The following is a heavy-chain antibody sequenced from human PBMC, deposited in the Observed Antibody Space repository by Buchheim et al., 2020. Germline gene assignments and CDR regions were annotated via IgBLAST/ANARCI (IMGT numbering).Heavy chain of an antibody. Sequence: EVQLLESGGGLVQPGGSLRLSCVASGFTFSSYAMSWVRQAPGKGLVWVSRINSDGSSTSYADSVKGRFTISRDNAQNTLYLQMNSLRAEDTAVYYCARETYDFWSGYPFDYWGQGTL. V-gene: IGHV3-74*01. D-gene: IGHD3-3*01. CDR2: INSDGSST. J-gene: IGHJ4*02. CDR1: GFTFSSYA. CDR3: ARETYDFWSGYPFDY.